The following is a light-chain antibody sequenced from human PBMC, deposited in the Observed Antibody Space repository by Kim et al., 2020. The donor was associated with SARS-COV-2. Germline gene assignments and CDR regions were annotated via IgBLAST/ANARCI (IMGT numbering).Light chain of an antibody. CDR1: QSVSSSY. J-gene: IGKJ4*01. CDR2: GAS. V-gene: IGKV3D-7*01. Sequence: PGERVTLSCRASQSVSSSYLTWYQQKPGQAPRLLIYGASTRATGIPARFSGSGSGTDFTLTISSLQPEDFAVYYCQQDYNLPFTFGGGTKVEIK. CDR3: QQDYNLPFT.